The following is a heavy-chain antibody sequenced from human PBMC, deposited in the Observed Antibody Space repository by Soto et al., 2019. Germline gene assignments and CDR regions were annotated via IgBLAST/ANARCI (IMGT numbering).Heavy chain of an antibody. J-gene: IGHJ4*02. V-gene: IGHV2-5*02. Sequence: QITLKESGPTLVKPTQTLTLTCTFSGFSLSTNGVGVGWIRQPPGKALEWLALIYWDNDKYYSPSLKTRLTITKDTSRNQLVLTLTNVDPMDTATYYCAHRLAGYRIPWSWAYFDYWGQGTLVTVSS. CDR2: IYWDNDK. D-gene: IGHD6-13*01. CDR3: AHRLAGYRIPWSWAYFDY. CDR1: GFSLSTNGVG.